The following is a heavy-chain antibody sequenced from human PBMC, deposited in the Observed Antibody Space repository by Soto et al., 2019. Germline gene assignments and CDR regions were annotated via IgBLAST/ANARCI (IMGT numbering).Heavy chain of an antibody. J-gene: IGHJ5*02. CDR3: ARGQRALITYGPFDP. CDR1: GFTFSDYY. D-gene: IGHD4-17*01. Sequence: GGSLRLSCAASGFTFSDYYMSWIRQAPGKGLEWVSYISGTGGYTYYADSVKGRFTISRDDSKNTLFLHMNSLRAADTAVYYCARGQRALITYGPFDPWGQGTLVTVSS. CDR2: ISGTGGYT. V-gene: IGHV3-11*01.